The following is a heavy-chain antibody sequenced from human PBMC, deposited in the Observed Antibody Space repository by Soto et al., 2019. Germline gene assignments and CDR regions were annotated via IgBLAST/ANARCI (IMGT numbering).Heavy chain of an antibody. J-gene: IGHJ4*02. V-gene: IGHV3-23*01. D-gene: IGHD6-19*01. Sequence: EVQLLESGGGLVQPGGSLRLSCAASGFTFSSYAVSWVRQAPGKGLEWVSAISGSGGSIYYEDSVKGRFTISRDNAKNTLYLQMNSLRAEDTAVYYCAKGGCSGSGWYEGFDYWGQGTLVTVSS. CDR1: GFTFSSYA. CDR3: AKGGCSGSGWYEGFDY. CDR2: ISGSGGSI.